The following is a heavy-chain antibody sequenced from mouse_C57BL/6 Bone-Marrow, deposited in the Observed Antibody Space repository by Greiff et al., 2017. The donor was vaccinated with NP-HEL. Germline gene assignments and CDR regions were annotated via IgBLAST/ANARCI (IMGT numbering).Heavy chain of an antibody. CDR2: INSDGGST. CDR3: ARRGLWAPFDD. V-gene: IGHV5-2*01. Sequence: VQLKESGGGLVQPGESLKLSCESNEYEFPSHDMSWVRKTPEKRLELVAAINSDGGSTYYPDTMERRFIITRDTTKKTLYLQMSSLRSEDTALYYCARRGLWAPFDDWGQGTTLTVSS. J-gene: IGHJ2*01. CDR1: EYEFPSHD. D-gene: IGHD1-1*02.